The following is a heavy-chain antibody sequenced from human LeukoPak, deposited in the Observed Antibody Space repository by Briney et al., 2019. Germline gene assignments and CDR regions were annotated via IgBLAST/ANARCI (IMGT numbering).Heavy chain of an antibody. Sequence: PSETLSLTCTVSGGSISSYYWSWIRQPPGKGLEWIGYIYYSGSTNYNPSLKSRVTISVDTSKNQFSLKLSSVTAADTAVYYCARGYSYGLGDAFDIWGQGTMVTVSS. CDR2: IYYSGST. V-gene: IGHV4-59*01. CDR1: GGSISSYY. D-gene: IGHD5-18*01. J-gene: IGHJ3*02. CDR3: ARGYSYGLGDAFDI.